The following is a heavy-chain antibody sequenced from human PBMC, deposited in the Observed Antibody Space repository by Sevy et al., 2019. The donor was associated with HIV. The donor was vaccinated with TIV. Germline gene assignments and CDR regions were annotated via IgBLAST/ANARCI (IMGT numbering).Heavy chain of an antibody. J-gene: IGHJ6*02. V-gene: IGHV3-66*01. CDR2: IYSGGST. CDR1: TFRVIDNY. Sequence: GGSLRLSCAASTFRVIDNYMSWVRQAPGKGLEWVSTIYSGGSTFYADSVRGRFTISRENSKNTLYLQMNSLRAEDTAVYYCARVRYYDARGYYYYYYGLDVWGQGTTVTVSS. D-gene: IGHD3-22*01. CDR3: ARVRYYDARGYYYYYYGLDV.